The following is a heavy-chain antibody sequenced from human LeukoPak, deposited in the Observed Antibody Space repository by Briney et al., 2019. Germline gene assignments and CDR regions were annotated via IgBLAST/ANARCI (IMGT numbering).Heavy chain of an antibody. CDR3: AKGTVTTTGIEPFDI. V-gene: IGHV1-46*01. CDR2: INPSGGST. CDR1: GYTFTSYY. Sequence: ASVKVSCKASGYTFTSYYMHWVRQAPGQGLEWMGIINPSGGSTSYAQKFQGRVTMTRDTSTSTVYMEVSSLRSEDTAVYYCAKGTVTTTGIEPFDIWGQGTKVTVSS. D-gene: IGHD4-17*01. J-gene: IGHJ3*02.